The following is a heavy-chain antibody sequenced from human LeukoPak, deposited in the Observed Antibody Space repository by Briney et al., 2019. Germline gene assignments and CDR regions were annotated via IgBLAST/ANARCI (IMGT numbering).Heavy chain of an antibody. CDR2: IIPFFGSA. Sequence: SVKVSCKASGGTFNTFAISWVRQAPGQGLEWMGGIIPFFGSANYAQRFQDRVTITTDESTTTAFMELSSLTSDDTAVYYCARPDFSGFDWGFDFWGQGTLITVSS. CDR3: ARPDFSGFDWGFDF. CDR1: GGTFNTFA. D-gene: IGHD5-12*01. J-gene: IGHJ4*02. V-gene: IGHV1-69*05.